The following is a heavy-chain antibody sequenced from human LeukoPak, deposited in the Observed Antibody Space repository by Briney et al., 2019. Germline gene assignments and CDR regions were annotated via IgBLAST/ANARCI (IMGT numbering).Heavy chain of an antibody. CDR2: IYYSGST. J-gene: IGHJ3*02. CDR3: ASRYQPYSSSWVVAFDI. D-gene: IGHD6-13*01. CDR1: GGSISSYY. V-gene: IGHV4-59*12. Sequence: SETLSLTCTVSGGSISSYYWSWIRQPPGKGLEWIGYIYYSGSTNYNPSLKSRVTISVDTSKNQFSLKLSSVTAADTAVYYCASRYQPYSSSWVVAFDIWGQGTMVTVSS.